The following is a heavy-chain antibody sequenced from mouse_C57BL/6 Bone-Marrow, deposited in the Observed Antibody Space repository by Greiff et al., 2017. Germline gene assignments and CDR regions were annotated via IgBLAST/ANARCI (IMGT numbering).Heavy chain of an antibody. CDR3: ARQEWYFDV. V-gene: IGHV5-6*02. CDR2: ISSGGSYT. J-gene: IGHJ1*03. Sequence: EVKLVESGGDLVKPGGSLKLSCAASGFTFSSYGMSWVRQTPDKRLEWVATISSGGSYTYYPDSVKGRFTISRDNAKNTLYLQMSSLKSEDTAMYYCARQEWYFDVWGTGTTVTVSS. CDR1: GFTFSSYG.